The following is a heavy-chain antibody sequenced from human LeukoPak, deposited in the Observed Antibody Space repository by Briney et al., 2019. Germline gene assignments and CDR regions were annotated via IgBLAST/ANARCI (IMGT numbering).Heavy chain of an antibody. V-gene: IGHV1-24*01. J-gene: IGHJ6*03. CDR3: ATGRGDYYYFMDV. CDR1: GHTLTDFP. Sequence: ASVKVSCKISGHTLTDFPIHWVRLAPGKGLEWVGVLDPEDYDPIYAQYLQGRLTMSRATSSDTFYMELSSLTAEDTALYFCATGRGDYYYFMDVWGKGTSVTVSS. CDR2: LDPEDYDP. D-gene: IGHD3-10*01.